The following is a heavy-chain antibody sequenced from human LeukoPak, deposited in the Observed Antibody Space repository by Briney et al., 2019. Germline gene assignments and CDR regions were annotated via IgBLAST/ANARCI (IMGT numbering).Heavy chain of an antibody. CDR3: ARDGSPRYDFWSGYLHWFDP. CDR1: GGSISSYY. CDR2: IYYSGST. V-gene: IGHV4-59*01. J-gene: IGHJ5*02. Sequence: SETLSLTCTVSGGSISSYYWSWIRQPPGKGLEWIGYIYYSGSTNYNPSLKSRVTISVDTSKNQFSLKLSSVTAADTAVYYCARDGSPRYDFWSGYLHWFDPWGQGTLVTVSS. D-gene: IGHD3-3*01.